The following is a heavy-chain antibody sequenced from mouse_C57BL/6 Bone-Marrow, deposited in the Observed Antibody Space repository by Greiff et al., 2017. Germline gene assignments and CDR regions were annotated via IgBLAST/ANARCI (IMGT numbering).Heavy chain of an antibody. CDR2: ISSGGDYI. D-gene: IGHD2-4*01. CDR1: GFTFSSYA. Sequence: EVQGVESGEGLVKPGGSLTLSCAASGFTFSSYAMSWVRQTPEKRLEWVAYISSGGDYIYYADTVKGRFTISRDNARNTLYLQMSSLKSEDTAMYYCTRELNDYDGVDYWGQGTTLTVSS. V-gene: IGHV5-9-1*02. CDR3: TRELNDYDGVDY. J-gene: IGHJ2*01.